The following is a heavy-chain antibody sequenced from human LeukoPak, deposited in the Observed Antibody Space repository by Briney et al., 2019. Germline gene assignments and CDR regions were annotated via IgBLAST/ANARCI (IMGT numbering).Heavy chain of an antibody. D-gene: IGHD6-13*01. J-gene: IGHJ3*02. CDR1: GFTFSSYG. Sequence: GGSLRLPCAASGFTFSSYGMHWVRQAPGKGLEWVAVIWYDGSNKYYADSVKGRFTISRDNSKNTLYLQMNSLRAEDTAVYYCARGRVTAAADDAFDIWGQGTMVTVSS. CDR3: ARGRVTAAADDAFDI. V-gene: IGHV3-33*01. CDR2: IWYDGSNK.